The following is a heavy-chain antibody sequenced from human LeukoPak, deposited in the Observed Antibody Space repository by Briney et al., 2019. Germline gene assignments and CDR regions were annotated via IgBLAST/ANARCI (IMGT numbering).Heavy chain of an antibody. CDR1: GYTFTSYY. Sequence: GASVKVSCKASGYTFTSYYMHWVRQAPGQGLEWMGIINPSGGSTSYAQKFQGRVTMTRDTSTSTVYMELSSLRSEDTAVYYRARDMGLTYYDFWSGYNWFDPWGQGTLVTVSS. D-gene: IGHD3-3*01. J-gene: IGHJ5*02. CDR3: ARDMGLTYYDFWSGYNWFDP. CDR2: INPSGGST. V-gene: IGHV1-46*01.